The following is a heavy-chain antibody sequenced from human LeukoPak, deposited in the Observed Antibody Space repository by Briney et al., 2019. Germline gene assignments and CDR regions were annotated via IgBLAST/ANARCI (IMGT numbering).Heavy chain of an antibody. Sequence: KPSETLSLTCTVSGGSISSSSYYWGWIRQPPGKGLEWIGSIYYGGSTYYNPSLKSRVTISVDTSKNQFSLKLSSVTAADTAVYYCARRVYGGKMHRWFDPWGQGTLVTVSS. CDR3: ARRVYGGKMHRWFDP. CDR1: GGSISSSSYY. J-gene: IGHJ5*02. D-gene: IGHD4-23*01. CDR2: IYYGGST. V-gene: IGHV4-39*01.